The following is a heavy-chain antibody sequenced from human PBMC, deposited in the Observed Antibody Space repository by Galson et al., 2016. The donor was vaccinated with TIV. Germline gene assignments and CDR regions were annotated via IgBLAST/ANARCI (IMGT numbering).Heavy chain of an antibody. D-gene: IGHD3-3*01. J-gene: IGHJ6*02. V-gene: IGHV3-30*04. CDR1: TIHFSTFA. CDR2: ISYDSTNI. Sequence: SLRLPCAASTIHFSTFAMHWVRQTPGRGLEWVAVISYDSTNIYYADSVKGRFTISRDNSKNTLFLQMNRLRSEDSGVYFCASPRHGGFLRFSMDVWGQGTTVIVS. CDR3: ASPRHGGFLRFSMDV.